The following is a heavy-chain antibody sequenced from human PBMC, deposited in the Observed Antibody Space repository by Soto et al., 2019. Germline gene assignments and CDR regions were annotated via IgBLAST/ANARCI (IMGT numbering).Heavy chain of an antibody. Sequence: QVQLVQSGAEVKKPESSVKVSCKASGGNLRRYSISWVRQAPGQGLEWMGGIIPLLGTADYAQKFQGRVTITADESTSTAYMELSSLRSEDTAVYYCAGTHFERSGYYPAELDYWGQGTLVTVSS. V-gene: IGHV1-69*01. CDR2: IIPLLGTA. J-gene: IGHJ4*02. D-gene: IGHD3-22*01. CDR1: GGNLRRYS. CDR3: AGTHFERSGYYPAELDY.